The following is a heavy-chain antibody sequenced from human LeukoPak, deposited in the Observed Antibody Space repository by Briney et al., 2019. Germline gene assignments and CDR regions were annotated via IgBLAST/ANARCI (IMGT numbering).Heavy chain of an antibody. D-gene: IGHD3-10*01. Sequence: GGSLRLSCAASGFTVSSNYMSWVRQAPGKGLEWVSVIYSGGSTYNADSVKGRFTISRDNSKNTLYLQMNSLRAEDTAVYYCARGSYYGSGSSSRYYYYMDVWGKGTTVTVSS. CDR2: IYSGGST. CDR1: GFTVSSNY. CDR3: ARGSYYGSGSSSRYYYYMDV. J-gene: IGHJ6*03. V-gene: IGHV3-53*01.